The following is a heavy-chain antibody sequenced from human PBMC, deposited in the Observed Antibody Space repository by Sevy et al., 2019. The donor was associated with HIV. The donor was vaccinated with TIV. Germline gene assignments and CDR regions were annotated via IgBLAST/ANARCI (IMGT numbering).Heavy chain of an antibody. CDR3: ARNLSPSGAFDI. CDR2: IGGSSGTT. Sequence: GGSLRLSCAASGLTFSNHVMSWVRQAPGKGLEWLSVIGGSSGTTYAAESVKGRFTISRDNSKNTLYLHMSSLGAEDTAVYYCARNLSPSGAFDIWGQGTRVTVSS. V-gene: IGHV3-23*01. J-gene: IGHJ3*02. CDR1: GLTFSNHV. D-gene: IGHD6-25*01.